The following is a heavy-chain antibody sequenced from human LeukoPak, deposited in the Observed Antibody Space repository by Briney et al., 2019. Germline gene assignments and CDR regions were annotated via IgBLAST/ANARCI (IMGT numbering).Heavy chain of an antibody. V-gene: IGHV4-4*07. D-gene: IGHD3-22*01. CDR2: IYTSGST. Sequence: SETLSLTCTVSGGSISSYYWSWIRQPAGKGLEWIGRIYTSGSTNYNPSLNPSLKSRVTMSVDTSKNQFSLKMSSVTAADTAVYYCTRDRYDSVYNWFDPWGQGTLVTVSS. CDR3: TRDRYDSVYNWFDP. J-gene: IGHJ5*02. CDR1: GGSISSYY.